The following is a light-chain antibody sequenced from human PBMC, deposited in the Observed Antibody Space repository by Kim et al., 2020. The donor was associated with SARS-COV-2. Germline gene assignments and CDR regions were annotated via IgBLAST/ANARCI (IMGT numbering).Light chain of an antibody. CDR2: VAP. Sequence: SRAARAPLSCRPVQAVSGILAWYQQKPGHAPRLLFYVAPARATGIPARFRRSGSWTAFTLAISSLQSEDFAVYYCQRYNDWRLRTFGGGPRVEI. CDR1: QAVSGI. V-gene: IGKV3-15*01. J-gene: IGKJ4*01. CDR3: QRYNDWRLRT.